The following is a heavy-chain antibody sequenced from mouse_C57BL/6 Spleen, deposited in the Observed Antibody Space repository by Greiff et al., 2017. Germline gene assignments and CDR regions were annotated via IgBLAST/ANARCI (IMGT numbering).Heavy chain of an antibody. CDR1: GYTFTDYN. CDR3: ASLTTVVEDYAMDY. CDR2: INPNNGGT. Sequence: EVQLQQSGPELVKPGASVKMSCKASGYTFTDYNMHWVKQSHGKSLEWIGYINPNNGGTSYNQKFKGKATLTVNKSSSTAYMELRSLTSEDSAVYYCASLTTVVEDYAMDYWGQGTSVTVSS. D-gene: IGHD1-1*01. V-gene: IGHV1-22*01. J-gene: IGHJ4*01.